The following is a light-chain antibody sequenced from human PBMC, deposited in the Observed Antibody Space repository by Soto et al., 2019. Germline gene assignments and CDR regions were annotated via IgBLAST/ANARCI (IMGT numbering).Light chain of an antibody. J-gene: IGKJ5*01. V-gene: IGKV3D-20*02. CDR3: QQRSNWPRVT. CDR2: DAS. CDR1: QSVSSSY. Sequence: EIVLTQSPGTLSLSPGERATLSGRASQSVSSSYLAWYQQKPGQAPRLXXYDASRRAYGVPARFSGSGSGTDLTLTISSLEPEDFAVYDGQQRSNWPRVTFGQGTRLEIK.